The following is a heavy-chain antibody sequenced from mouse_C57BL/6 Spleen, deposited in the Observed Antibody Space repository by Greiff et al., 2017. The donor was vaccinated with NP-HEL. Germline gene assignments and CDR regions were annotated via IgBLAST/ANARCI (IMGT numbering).Heavy chain of an antibody. CDR2: IFPGSGST. Sequence: VQLQQSGAELVKPGASVKLSCKASGYTFTSYWIAWVKQRPGHGLEWIGEIFPGSGSTNYNEKFKGKATFTADTSSSTAYMQRSSLTSEDSAIYYCASGYDSYAFDYWGKGTTLTVSS. V-gene: IGHV1-9*01. D-gene: IGHD1-1*01. CDR1: GYTFTSYW. CDR3: ASGYDSYAFDY. J-gene: IGHJ2*01.